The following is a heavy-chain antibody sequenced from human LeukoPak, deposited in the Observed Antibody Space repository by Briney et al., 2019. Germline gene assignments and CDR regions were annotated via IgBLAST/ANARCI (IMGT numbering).Heavy chain of an antibody. CDR1: GFTFSSYG. CDR3: ARWGETDAFDI. V-gene: IGHV3-30*04. CDR2: ISYDGSNK. Sequence: PGGSLRLSCAASGFTFSSYGMHWVRQAPGKGLEWVAVISYDGSNKYYADSVKGRFTISRDNSKNTLYLQMNSLRAEDTAVYYCARWGETDAFDIWGQGTMVTVSS. D-gene: IGHD3-16*01. J-gene: IGHJ3*02.